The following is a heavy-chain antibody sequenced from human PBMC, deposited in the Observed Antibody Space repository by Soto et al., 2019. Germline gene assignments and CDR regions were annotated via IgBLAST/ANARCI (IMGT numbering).Heavy chain of an antibody. J-gene: IGHJ4*02. CDR1: GGSISSSSYY. Sequence: QLQLQESGPGLVKPSETLSLTCTVSGGSISSSSYYWGWIRQPPGKGLEWIGSIYYSGSTYYNPSLKSRVTISVGTSKNQFSLKLSSVTAADTAVYYCASGGGIGGGPTKQNYFDYWGQGTLVTVSS. V-gene: IGHV4-39*01. D-gene: IGHD3-16*01. CDR2: IYYSGST. CDR3: ASGGGIGGGPTKQNYFDY.